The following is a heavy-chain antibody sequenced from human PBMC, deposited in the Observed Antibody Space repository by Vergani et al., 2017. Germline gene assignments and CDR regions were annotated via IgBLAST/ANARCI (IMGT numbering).Heavy chain of an antibody. D-gene: IGHD3-22*01. J-gene: IGHJ4*02. CDR2: IYYSGST. CDR1: GGSISSGSHY. CDR3: ACADYYDSSGLPSY. V-gene: IGHV4-39*07. Sequence: QLQLQESGPGLVKPSETLSLTCTVSGGSISSGSHYWNWIRQPPGKGLEWIGNIYYSGSTNYNPSLKSRVTISVDTSKNQFSLKLSSVTAADTAVYYCACADYYDSSGLPSYWGQGTLVTVSS.